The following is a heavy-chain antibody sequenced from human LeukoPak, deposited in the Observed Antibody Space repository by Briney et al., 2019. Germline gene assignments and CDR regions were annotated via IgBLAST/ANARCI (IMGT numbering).Heavy chain of an antibody. V-gene: IGHV1-2*02. CDR3: ARGDRYCISTNCSPDY. Sequence: ASVKVSCKASGSTFTAYFIHWVRQAPGQGLEWMGWINPHSGGRNYAQKFQGRVTMTRDTSISTAYMELSRLRSDDTAVYYCARGDRYCISTNCSPDYWGQGTLVTVSS. CDR2: INPHSGGR. D-gene: IGHD2-2*01. J-gene: IGHJ4*02. CDR1: GSTFTAYF.